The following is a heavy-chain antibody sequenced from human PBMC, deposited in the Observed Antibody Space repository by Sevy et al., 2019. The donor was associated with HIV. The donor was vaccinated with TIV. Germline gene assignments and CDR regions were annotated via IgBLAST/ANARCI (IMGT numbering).Heavy chain of an antibody. CDR3: ANSRGRYSGSSWLYYYYALDV. CDR1: GFPLSRHG. D-gene: IGHD5-12*01. Sequence: GGSLRLSCAASGFPLSRHGMHWVGQSPGKGLQWVAVISEDGSEKQYANSVKGRFTISRDNSKDTVYLQMSSLRLEDPAVYYCANSRGRYSGSSWLYYYYALDVWGQGATVTVSS. J-gene: IGHJ6*02. V-gene: IGHV3-30*18. CDR2: ISEDGSEK.